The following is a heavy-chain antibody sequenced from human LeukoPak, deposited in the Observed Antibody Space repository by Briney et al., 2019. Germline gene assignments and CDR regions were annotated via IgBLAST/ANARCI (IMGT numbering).Heavy chain of an antibody. J-gene: IGHJ6*03. CDR2: IYTSGST. D-gene: IGHD1-26*01. CDR3: ARDGGSEGGSYYVHYYYYYYMDV. CDR1: GGSISSGGYC. Sequence: PSQTLSLTCTVSGGSISSGGYCWSWIRQPAGKGLEWIGRIYTSGSTNYNPSLKSRVTMSVDTSKNQFSLKLSSVTAADTAVYYCARDGGSEGGSYYVHYYYYYYMDVWGKGTAVTVSS. V-gene: IGHV4-61*02.